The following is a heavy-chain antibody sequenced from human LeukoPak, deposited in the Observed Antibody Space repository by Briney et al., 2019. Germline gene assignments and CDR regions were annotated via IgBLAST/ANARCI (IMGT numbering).Heavy chain of an antibody. D-gene: IGHD6-13*01. CDR2: MSRNGGTT. J-gene: IGHJ6*03. Sequence: GGSLRLSCAASGFTFDDFGMGWVRQVPGKGLEWVSGMSRNGGTTGYADSVKGRFTISRDNAENSLYLQMFSLRAEDTAVYYCARETIAAHYYYYYYMDVWGKGTTVTVSS. CDR1: GFTFDDFG. CDR3: ARETIAAHYYYYYYMDV. V-gene: IGHV3-20*04.